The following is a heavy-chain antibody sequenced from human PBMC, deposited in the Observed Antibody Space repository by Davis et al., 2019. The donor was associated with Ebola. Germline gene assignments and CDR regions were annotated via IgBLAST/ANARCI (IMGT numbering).Heavy chain of an antibody. CDR1: GFTFRSYA. CDR2: ISYDGSNK. J-gene: IGHJ4*02. D-gene: IGHD1-20*01. CDR3: AKVQYNWAFDY. V-gene: IGHV3-30-3*01. Sequence: PGGSLRLSCAASGFTFRSYALHWVRQAPGKGLEWVAVISYDGSNKYYADSVRGRFTISRDNSKNTLYLQMNSLRAEDTAVYYCAKVQYNWAFDYWGQGTLVTVSS.